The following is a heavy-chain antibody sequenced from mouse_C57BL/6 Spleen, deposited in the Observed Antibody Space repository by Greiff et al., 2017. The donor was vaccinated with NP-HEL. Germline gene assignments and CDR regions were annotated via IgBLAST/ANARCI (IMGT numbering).Heavy chain of an antibody. CDR3: VREGYYVSSPVYYGNYDWYFDV. Sequence: EVKLMESGGGLVQPKGSLKLSCAASGFTFNTYAMHWVRQAPGKGLEWVARIRSKSSNYATYYADSVKDRFTISRDDSQSMLYLQMNNLKTEDTAMDCCVREGYYVSSPVYYGNYDWYFDVWGTGTTVTVSS. CDR2: IRSKSSNYAT. J-gene: IGHJ1*03. D-gene: IGHD2-1*01. CDR1: GFTFNTYA. V-gene: IGHV10-3*01.